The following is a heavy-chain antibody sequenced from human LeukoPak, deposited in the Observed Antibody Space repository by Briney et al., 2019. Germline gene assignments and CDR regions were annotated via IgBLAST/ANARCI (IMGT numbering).Heavy chain of an antibody. CDR3: RKQWGYSSSFDDAFDI. D-gene: IGHD6-6*01. J-gene: IGHJ3*02. V-gene: IGHV1-69*04. CDR1: GGTFSSYA. Sequence: SVKVSCKASGGTFSSYAISWVRQAPGQGLEWMGRIIPILGIANYAQKFQGRVTITADKSTSTAYMELSSLRSEDTAVYYCRKQWGYSSSFDDAFDIWGQGTMVTVSS. CDR2: IIPILGIA.